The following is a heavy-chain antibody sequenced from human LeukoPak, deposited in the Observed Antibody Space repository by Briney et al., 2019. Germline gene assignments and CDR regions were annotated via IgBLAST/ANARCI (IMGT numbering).Heavy chain of an antibody. CDR2: ISSNGGST. Sequence: PGGSLRLSCSASGFTFSNDAMHWVRQAPGKGLEYVSAISSNGGSTHYADSVKGRFTISRDNAKNSLYLQMISLRAEDTAVYYCARGPNESGGYPLNYWGQGTLVTVSS. D-gene: IGHD3-22*01. CDR1: GFTFSNDA. J-gene: IGHJ4*02. CDR3: ARGPNESGGYPLNY. V-gene: IGHV3-64*04.